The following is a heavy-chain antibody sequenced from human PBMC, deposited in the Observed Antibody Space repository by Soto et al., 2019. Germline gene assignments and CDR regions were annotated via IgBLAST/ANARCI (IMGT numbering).Heavy chain of an antibody. Sequence: GGSLRLSCAASGFTFSSYAMSWVRQAPGKGLEWVSAISGSGGSTYYADSVKGRFTISRDNSKNTVYLQMNSLRAEDTAVYYCAKRRDCISTSCSAQGAYFDYWGKGALVTVSS. CDR1: GFTFSSYA. J-gene: IGHJ4*02. CDR3: AKRRDCISTSCSAQGAYFDY. V-gene: IGHV3-23*01. D-gene: IGHD2-2*01. CDR2: ISGSGGST.